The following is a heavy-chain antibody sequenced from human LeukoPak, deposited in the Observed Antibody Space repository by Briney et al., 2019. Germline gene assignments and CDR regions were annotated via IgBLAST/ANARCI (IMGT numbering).Heavy chain of an antibody. CDR3: ATAMGQNLPMDCFDY. CDR1: GYTFTGYY. D-gene: IGHD3-10*01. V-gene: IGHV1-2*02. Sequence: ASVKVSCKASGYTFTGYYIHWVRQAPGQGLEWMGWINPNSGDTNYAQKFQGRVTMTRDTSTITAYMELSSLRSDDTAVYYYATAMGQNLPMDCFDYWGQGTLVTVSS. J-gene: IGHJ4*02. CDR2: INPNSGDT.